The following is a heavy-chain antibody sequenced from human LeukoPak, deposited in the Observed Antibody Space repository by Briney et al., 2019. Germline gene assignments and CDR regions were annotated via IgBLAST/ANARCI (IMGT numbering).Heavy chain of an antibody. V-gene: IGHV5-51*01. CDR3: ARRGSGLDY. J-gene: IGHJ4*02. CDR1: GYSFASYW. CDR2: IYPGDSDT. D-gene: IGHD6-19*01. Sequence: KRGESLKISCQGSGYSFASYWIGWVRQMPGKGLEWRGIIYPGDSDTRYSPSFQGQVTISADRSISTPYLQWSSLKASDTAMYYCARRGSGLDYWGQGTLVTVAS.